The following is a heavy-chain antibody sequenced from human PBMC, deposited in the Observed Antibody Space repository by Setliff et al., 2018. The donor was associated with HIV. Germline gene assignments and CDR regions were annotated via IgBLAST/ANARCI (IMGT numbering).Heavy chain of an antibody. CDR1: GGSISTGDYY. D-gene: IGHD6-13*01. CDR2: IFYSGST. CDR3: PVYDRDIAAAPGYFDY. J-gene: IGHJ4*02. Sequence: SETLSLTCTVSGGSISTGDYYWAWIRHYPGKGLEWIGYIFYSGSTYYNPSLKSRVTISIDTSKNQFSLKLSSVTAADTAVYYCPVYDRDIAAAPGYFDYWGQGTLVTVSS. V-gene: IGHV4-30-4*08.